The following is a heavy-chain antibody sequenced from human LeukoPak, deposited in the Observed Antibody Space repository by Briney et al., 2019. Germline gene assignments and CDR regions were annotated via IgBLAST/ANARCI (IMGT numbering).Heavy chain of an antibody. CDR2: INHRGST. Sequence: SETLSLTCAVYGGSFSGYYWTWIRQPPEKGLEWIGEINHRGSTNYNPSLKSRVTISVDTSKNQFSLKVSSVTAADTAVYYCARAGDSSGYADYWDQGALVTVSS. CDR1: GGSFSGYY. CDR3: ARAGDSSGYADY. V-gene: IGHV4-34*01. J-gene: IGHJ4*02. D-gene: IGHD3-22*01.